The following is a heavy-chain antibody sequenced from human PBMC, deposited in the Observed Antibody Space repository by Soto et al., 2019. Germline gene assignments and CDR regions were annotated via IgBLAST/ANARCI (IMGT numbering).Heavy chain of an antibody. Sequence: PSETLSLTCTVSGGSISSGGYYWSWIRQHPGKGLEWIGYIYYSGSTYYNPSLKSRVTISVDTSKNQFSLKLSSVTAADTAVYYCARDMSVGDYEENAFDIWGQGKMVTVSS. D-gene: IGHD4-17*01. CDR3: ARDMSVGDYEENAFDI. V-gene: IGHV4-31*03. J-gene: IGHJ3*02. CDR2: IYYSGST. CDR1: GGSISSGGYY.